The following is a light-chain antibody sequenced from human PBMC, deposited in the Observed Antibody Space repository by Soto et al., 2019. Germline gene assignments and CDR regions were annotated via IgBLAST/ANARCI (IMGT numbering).Light chain of an antibody. CDR3: QQYDDWPLT. CDR1: QNVKTR. CDR2: DAF. Sequence: ETVMTQSPATLSLSPGERATLSCRASQNVKTRLAWYQQRPGQAPRLLIYDAFTRATSIPPRFSGSASGTEFTLTISSLQSEDFAVYYCQQYDDWPLTLGGGTKVEIK. V-gene: IGKV3-15*01. J-gene: IGKJ4*01.